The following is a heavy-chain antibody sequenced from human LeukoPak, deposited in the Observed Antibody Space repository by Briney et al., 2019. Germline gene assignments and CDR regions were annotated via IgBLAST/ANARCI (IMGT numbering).Heavy chain of an antibody. Sequence: GGSLRLSCAASGFTFSSYSMNWVRQAPGKGLEWVSSISSSSSYIYYADSVKGRFTISRDNAKNSLYLQMNSLRAEDTAVYYCARNYGDYEGRYYSDYWGQGTLVTVSS. CDR2: ISSSSSYI. D-gene: IGHD4-17*01. J-gene: IGHJ4*02. V-gene: IGHV3-21*01. CDR1: GFTFSSYS. CDR3: ARNYGDYEGRYYSDY.